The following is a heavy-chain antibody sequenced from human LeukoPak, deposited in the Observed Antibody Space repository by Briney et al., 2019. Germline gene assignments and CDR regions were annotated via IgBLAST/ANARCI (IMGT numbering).Heavy chain of an antibody. Sequence: SETLSLTCTVSGGSISSYYWSWIRQPPGKGPEWIGYIYYSGGTNYNPSLKSRVTISLDTSKNQFSLKLSSVTAADTAVYYCARPQDYGDGAFDIWGQGTMVTVSS. CDR3: ARPQDYGDGAFDI. CDR1: GGSISSYY. CDR2: IYYSGGT. V-gene: IGHV4-59*08. D-gene: IGHD4-17*01. J-gene: IGHJ3*02.